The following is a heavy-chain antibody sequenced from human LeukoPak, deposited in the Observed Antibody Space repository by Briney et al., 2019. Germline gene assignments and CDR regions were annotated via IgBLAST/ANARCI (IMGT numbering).Heavy chain of an antibody. V-gene: IGHV1-18*01. Sequence: ASVKVSCKASGYTFTSYGISWVRQAPGQGLEWMGWINSHNTNTNYAQKLQGRVTMTTDTSTSTAYMELRSLRSDDTAVYYCARDSPRRGGDYRLDYWGQGTLVTVSS. CDR3: ARDSPRRGGDYRLDY. D-gene: IGHD2-21*02. CDR2: INSHNTNT. CDR1: GYTFTSYG. J-gene: IGHJ4*02.